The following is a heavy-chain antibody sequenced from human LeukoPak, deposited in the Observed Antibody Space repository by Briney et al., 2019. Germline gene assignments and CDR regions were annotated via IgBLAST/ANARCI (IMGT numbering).Heavy chain of an antibody. CDR1: GFIFSSYN. V-gene: IGHV3-21*04. J-gene: IGHJ4*02. D-gene: IGHD3-3*01. CDR2: ISSSSSYI. CDR3: AKGKRYYDFWSGYYKNDY. Sequence: NPGGSLRLSCTVSGFIFSSYNINWVRQAPGKGLEWVSSISSSSSYIYYADSVKGRFTISKDNAKNSVSLQMNSLKADDTAVYYCAKGKRYYDFWSGYYKNDYCGQGHVVTVSS.